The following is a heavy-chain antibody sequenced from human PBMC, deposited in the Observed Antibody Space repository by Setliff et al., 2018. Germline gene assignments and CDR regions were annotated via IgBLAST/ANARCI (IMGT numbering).Heavy chain of an antibody. V-gene: IGHV4-38-2*01. D-gene: IGHD3-3*01. CDR2: IYHRGRR. Sequence: SETLSLTCDVSGISITSGHYWGWIRQSPGEGLGWIATIYHRGRRYYNPSLDSRVTISLDASKNQYSLRLSSVTAADTAVYYCASPRRDDLDSPFDAFDLWGQGTKVTVSS. CDR1: GISITSGHY. CDR3: ASPRRDDLDSPFDAFDL. J-gene: IGHJ3*01.